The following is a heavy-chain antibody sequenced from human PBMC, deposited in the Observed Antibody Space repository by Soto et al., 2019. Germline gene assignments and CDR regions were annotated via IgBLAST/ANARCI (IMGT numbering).Heavy chain of an antibody. D-gene: IGHD6-25*01. CDR3: ARFCTAGTTLYY. J-gene: IGHJ4*02. V-gene: IGHV3-74*01. CDR2: INPDGSVT. Sequence: GSLRLSCAASGFTFSTYWVHWVRQAPGKGQVWVSRINPDGSVTTYADSVKGRFTISRDNAKNTLYLQMNSLRAEDTAVYYCARFCTAGTTLYYSSQGTLVTVSA. CDR1: GFTFSTYW.